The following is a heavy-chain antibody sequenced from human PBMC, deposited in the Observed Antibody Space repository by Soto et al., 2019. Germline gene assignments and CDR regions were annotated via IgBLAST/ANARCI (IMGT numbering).Heavy chain of an antibody. CDR1: GFTFSSYS. J-gene: IGHJ6*02. Sequence: EVQLVESGGGLVQPGGSLRLSCAASGFTFSSYSMNWVRQAPGKGLEWVSYISSSSSTIYYADSVKGRFTISRDNAKNSLYLQMNSLRDEDTAVYYGARDGLTGRYYGMDVWGQGTTVTVSS. D-gene: IGHD1-20*01. CDR3: ARDGLTGRYYGMDV. CDR2: ISSSSSTI. V-gene: IGHV3-48*02.